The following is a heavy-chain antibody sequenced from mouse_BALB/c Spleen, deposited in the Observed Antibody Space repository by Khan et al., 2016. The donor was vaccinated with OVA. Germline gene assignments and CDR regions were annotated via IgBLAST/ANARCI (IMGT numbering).Heavy chain of an antibody. D-gene: IGHD2-1*01. V-gene: IGHV14-3*02. CDR1: DYTFTDYY. CDR2: INPPNDDT. J-gene: IGHJ3*01. Sequence: EVELVQSGAELVKPGASVKMSCSASDYTFTDYYIHWVKQRPEKGLEWIGRINPPNDDTKYDPKFKDKATLTVDTSSNTAYMQLSSLTSEDSAGYYFATLYGNRFAYWGQGTLVSVSA. CDR3: ATLYGNRFAY.